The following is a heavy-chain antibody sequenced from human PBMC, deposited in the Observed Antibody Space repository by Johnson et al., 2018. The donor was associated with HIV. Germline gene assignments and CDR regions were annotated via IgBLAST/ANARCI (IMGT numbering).Heavy chain of an antibody. D-gene: IGHD3-22*01. CDR1: GFSLSSYA. CDR2: IWYDGSDK. Sequence: QVQLVESGGGVVQPGRSLRLSCAASGFSLSSYAMHWVRQAPGKGLEWVAVIWYDGSDKYYADSVKGRFTISRDNSRNTVYLQMNSLRVEDTAVYYCAKGCRWLLERTYAFDIWGQGTMVTVSS. CDR3: AKGCRWLLERTYAFDI. V-gene: IGHV3-33*06. J-gene: IGHJ3*02.